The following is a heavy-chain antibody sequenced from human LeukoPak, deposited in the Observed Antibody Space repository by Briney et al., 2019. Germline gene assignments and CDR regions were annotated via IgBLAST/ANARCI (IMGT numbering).Heavy chain of an antibody. J-gene: IGHJ4*02. CDR1: GGSFSSEA. CDR3: GRKAGNCGGGSCYSIDY. D-gene: IGHD2-15*01. CDR2: IIPIFGTA. Sequence: SVKVSCKAFGGSFSSEAISWVRQAPGQGLEWMGGIIPIFGTANYAQKLQGRVTITTDESTSTAYMEVRSLRSEDTAVYYCGRKAGNCGGGSCYSIDYWGQGTLVTVSS. V-gene: IGHV1-69*05.